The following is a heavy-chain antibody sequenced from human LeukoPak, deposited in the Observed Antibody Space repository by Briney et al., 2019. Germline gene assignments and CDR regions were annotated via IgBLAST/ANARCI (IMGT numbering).Heavy chain of an antibody. D-gene: IGHD1-26*01. CDR1: GFTFSSYA. J-gene: IGHJ4*02. V-gene: IGHV3-30*01. CDR3: ARAEEALSGDFAY. Sequence: GGSLRLSCAASGFTFSSYAMHWVRKAPGKGLEWVAVISYDGSNKYYADSVKGRFTISRDNSKNTLYLQMNSLRAEDTAVYYCARAEEALSGDFAYWGQGTLVTVSS. CDR2: ISYDGSNK.